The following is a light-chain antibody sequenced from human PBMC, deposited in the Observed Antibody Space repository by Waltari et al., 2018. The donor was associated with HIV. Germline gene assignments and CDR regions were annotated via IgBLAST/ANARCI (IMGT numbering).Light chain of an antibody. Sequence: DIVMTQSPDSLAVSLGETATINCRSSQSLLYSSNNKNYLAWYQHKPGQPPKLLIYWASTRESGVPDRFRGSESGTDFTLTISSLQADDVAVYYCQQYYTTPRTFGQGTKLEIK. V-gene: IGKV4-1*01. CDR1: QSLLYSSNNKNY. CDR2: WAS. CDR3: QQYYTTPRT. J-gene: IGKJ2*01.